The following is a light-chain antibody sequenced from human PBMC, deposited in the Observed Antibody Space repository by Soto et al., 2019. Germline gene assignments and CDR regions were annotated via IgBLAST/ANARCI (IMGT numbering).Light chain of an antibody. V-gene: IGLV2-23*01. J-gene: IGLJ1*01. CDR1: SSDVGSYNL. Sequence: QSALTQPASVSGSPGQSITISCTGTSSDVGSYNLVSWYQQHPDKAPKLMISEGSKRPSGVSNRFSGSKSGYTASLTISGLQAEDEADYYCCSYAGSNTYVFGTGTQLTVL. CDR2: EGS. CDR3: CSYAGSNTYV.